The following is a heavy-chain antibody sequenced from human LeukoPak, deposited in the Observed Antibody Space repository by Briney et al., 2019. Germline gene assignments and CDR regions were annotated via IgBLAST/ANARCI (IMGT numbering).Heavy chain of an antibody. J-gene: IGHJ4*02. V-gene: IGHV5-51*01. D-gene: IGHD2-2*02. CDR3: ARHWVGGYCSSTSCYTGLDY. CDR2: IYPGDSDT. Sequence: GESLKISCKGSGYSFTSYWIGWVRQMPGKGLEWMGIIYPGDSDTRYSPSYQGQVTISADKSISTAYLQWSSLKASDTAMYYCARHWVGGYCSSTSCYTGLDYWGQGTLVTVSS. CDR1: GYSFTSYW.